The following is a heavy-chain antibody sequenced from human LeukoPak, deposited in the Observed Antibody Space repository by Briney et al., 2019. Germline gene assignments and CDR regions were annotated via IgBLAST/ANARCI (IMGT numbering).Heavy chain of an antibody. D-gene: IGHD3-16*01. Sequence: PGVSLRLSCAASGFTFSNHPMHWVRQAPGKGLEYVSAISSNGGSTYYANSVKGRFTISRDNSKNTLYLQMGSLRAEDMAVYYCARVISYNWFDPWGQGTLVTVSS. J-gene: IGHJ5*02. CDR2: ISSNGGST. CDR1: GFTFSNHP. CDR3: ARVISYNWFDP. V-gene: IGHV3-64*01.